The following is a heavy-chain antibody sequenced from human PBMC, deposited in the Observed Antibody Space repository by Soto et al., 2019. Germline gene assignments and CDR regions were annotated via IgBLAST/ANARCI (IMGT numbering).Heavy chain of an antibody. V-gene: IGHV2-5*02. CDR2: IYWDDDK. Sequence: QITLKESGPTLVKPTQTLTLTCTFSGFSLSTSGVGVGWIRQPPGKALEWLALIYWDDDKRYSPSLKSRLTSTKDTSKNQVVLTMTNMDPVDTATYYCAHSLDDFWPTSPHFDYWGQGTLVTVSS. CDR1: GFSLSTSGVG. J-gene: IGHJ4*02. CDR3: AHSLDDFWPTSPHFDY. D-gene: IGHD3-3*01.